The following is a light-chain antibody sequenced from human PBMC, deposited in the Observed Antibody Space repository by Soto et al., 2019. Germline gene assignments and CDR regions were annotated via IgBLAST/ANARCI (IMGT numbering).Light chain of an antibody. Sequence: QSVLTQPASVSGSPGQSITVSCTGTSSDVGGYNYVSWYQQHPGKAPPLMIYDVNDRPKGVSSCFSGSKSGNTASLTISGRQREDEADYYCYSYASSGPFVFGGGTKVTVL. J-gene: IGLJ2*01. CDR2: DVN. V-gene: IGLV2-14*03. CDR1: SSDVGGYNY. CDR3: YSYASSGPFV.